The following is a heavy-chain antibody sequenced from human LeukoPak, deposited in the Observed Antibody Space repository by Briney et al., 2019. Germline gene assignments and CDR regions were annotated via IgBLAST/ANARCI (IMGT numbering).Heavy chain of an antibody. Sequence: GGSLRLSCAAPGFTFSSYGMNWVRQAPGKGLEWVSAITGSGGSTYYADSVKGRFTISRDNSKNTLYLQMNSLRAEDTAVYCSGWLHYYWGQGTLVTVSS. D-gene: IGHD3-9*01. CDR3: GWLHYY. J-gene: IGHJ4*02. V-gene: IGHV3-23*01. CDR1: GFTFSSYG. CDR2: ITGSGGST.